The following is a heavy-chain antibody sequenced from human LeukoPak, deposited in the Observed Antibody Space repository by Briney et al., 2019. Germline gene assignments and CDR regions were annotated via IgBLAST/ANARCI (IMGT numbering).Heavy chain of an antibody. CDR1: GFTFDDYA. V-gene: IGHV3-43*02. Sequence: GGSLRLSCAASGFTFDDYAMHWVRQAPGKGLEWVSLISKDARSTYYVDSVKGRFTISRDNSKNSLYLQMNSLRVEDTALYYCAKGLRSESYYNAFDYWGRGTLVTVSS. CDR3: AKGLRSESYYNAFDY. D-gene: IGHD3-10*01. CDR2: ISKDARST. J-gene: IGHJ4*02.